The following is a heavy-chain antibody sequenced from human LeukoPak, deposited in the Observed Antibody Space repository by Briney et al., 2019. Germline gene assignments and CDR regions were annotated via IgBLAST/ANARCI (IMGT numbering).Heavy chain of an antibody. Sequence: SETLSLTCTVSGGSISSSSYYWGWIRQPPGKGLEWIGSIYYSGSTYYNPSLKSRVTISVYTSKNQFSLKLSSVTAADTAVYYCARDPRIAAVGPFDYWGQGTLVTVSS. CDR2: IYYSGST. CDR3: ARDPRIAAVGPFDY. D-gene: IGHD6-13*01. J-gene: IGHJ4*02. CDR1: GGSISSSSYY. V-gene: IGHV4-39*02.